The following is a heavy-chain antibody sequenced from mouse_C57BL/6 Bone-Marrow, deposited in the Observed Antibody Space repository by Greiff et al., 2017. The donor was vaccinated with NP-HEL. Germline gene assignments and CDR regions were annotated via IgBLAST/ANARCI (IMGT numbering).Heavy chain of an antibody. CDR3: AREFFYY. CDR2: IYPGSGNT. V-gene: IGHV1-76*01. J-gene: IGHJ2*01. Sequence: QVQLQQSGAELVRPGASVKLSCKASGYTFTDYYINWVKQRPGQGLEWIARIYPGSGNTYYNEKFKGKATLTAEKSSSTAYMQLSSLTSEDSAVYFCAREFFYYWGQGTTLTVSS. CDR1: GYTFTDYY.